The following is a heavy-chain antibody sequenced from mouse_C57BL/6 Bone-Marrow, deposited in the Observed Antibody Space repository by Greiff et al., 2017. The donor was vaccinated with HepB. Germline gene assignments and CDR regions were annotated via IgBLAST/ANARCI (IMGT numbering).Heavy chain of an antibody. V-gene: IGHV1-69*01. J-gene: IGHJ1*03. D-gene: IGHD1-1*01. CDR3: ARTLPSYYYGSSRWYFDV. CDR1: GYTFTSYW. Sequence: QVQLQQSGAELVMPGASVKLSCKASGYTFTSYWMHWVKQRPGQGLEWIGEIDPSDSYTNYNQKFKGKSTLTVDKSSSTAYMQLSSLTSEDSAVYYCARTLPSYYYGSSRWYFDVWGTGTTVTVSS. CDR2: IDPSDSYT.